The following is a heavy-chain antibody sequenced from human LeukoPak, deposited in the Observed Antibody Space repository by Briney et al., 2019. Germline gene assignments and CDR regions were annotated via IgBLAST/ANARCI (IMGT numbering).Heavy chain of an antibody. CDR1: GFTFSSYA. V-gene: IGHV3-23*01. J-gene: IGHJ6*02. Sequence: GGSLRLSCAASGFTFSSYAMSWVRQAPGKGLGWVSTSGTGGSTYYPDSVKGRTTISRDNSKNMLYVQMNNLRAEDTAVYYCAKAITGMRFCLDVWGQGTTVTVSS. CDR2: SGTGGST. D-gene: IGHD1-1*01. CDR3: AKAITGMRFCLDV.